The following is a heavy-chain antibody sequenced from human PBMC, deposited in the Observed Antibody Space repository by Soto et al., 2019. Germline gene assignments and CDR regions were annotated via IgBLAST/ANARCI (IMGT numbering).Heavy chain of an antibody. J-gene: IGHJ4*02. CDR3: AKVPYDSSGYYLPDY. CDR2: ISGSGGST. CDR1: GFTFSSYA. D-gene: IGHD3-22*01. V-gene: IGHV3-23*01. Sequence: RRLSCAASGFTFSSYAMSWVRQAPGKGLEWVSAISGSGGSTYYADSVKGRFTISRDNSKNTLYLQMNSLRAEDTAVYYCAKVPYDSSGYYLPDYWGQGTLVTVSS.